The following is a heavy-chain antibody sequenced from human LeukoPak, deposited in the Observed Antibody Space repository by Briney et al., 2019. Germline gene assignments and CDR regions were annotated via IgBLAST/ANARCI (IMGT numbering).Heavy chain of an antibody. D-gene: IGHD2-2*01. CDR3: AAQYQLPSNAFDI. Sequence: GGSLRLSCAASGFTFSNYAMSWVRQAPGKGLEWVSAINGGGGSTYYTDSVKGRFTISRDNSKNTLYLQMNSLRAEDTAVYYCAAQYQLPSNAFDIWGQGTMVTVSS. J-gene: IGHJ3*02. CDR2: INGGGGST. CDR1: GFTFSNYA. V-gene: IGHV3-23*01.